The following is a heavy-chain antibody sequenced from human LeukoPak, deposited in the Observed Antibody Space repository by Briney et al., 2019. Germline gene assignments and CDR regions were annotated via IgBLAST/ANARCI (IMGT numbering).Heavy chain of an antibody. J-gene: IGHJ5*02. CDR3: ARAGGPITADNWFDP. D-gene: IGHD3-16*01. CDR1: GGSFSGYY. V-gene: IGHV4-34*01. Sequence: KPSETLSLTCGVYGGSFSGYYWSWIRQPPGKGLEWIGEINHSGSTNYNPSLKSRVTISVDTSKNQFSLKLSSVTAADTAVYYSARAGGPITADNWFDPWGQGTLVTVSS. CDR2: INHSGST.